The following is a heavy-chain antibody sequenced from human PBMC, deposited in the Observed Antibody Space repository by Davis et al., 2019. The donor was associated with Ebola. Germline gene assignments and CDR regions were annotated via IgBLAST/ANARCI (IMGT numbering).Heavy chain of an antibody. D-gene: IGHD2-2*02. V-gene: IGHV1-18*01. CDR3: ARNGYCSSTSCYKGDYYYYYGMDV. CDR2: ISAYNGNT. J-gene: IGHJ6*02. Sequence: ASVKVSCKASGYTFTSYAMHWVRQAPGQRLEWMGWISAYNGNTNYAQKLQGRVTMTTDTSTSTAYMELRSLRSDDTAVYYCARNGYCSSTSCYKGDYYYYYGMDVWGQGTTVTVSS. CDR1: GYTFTSYA.